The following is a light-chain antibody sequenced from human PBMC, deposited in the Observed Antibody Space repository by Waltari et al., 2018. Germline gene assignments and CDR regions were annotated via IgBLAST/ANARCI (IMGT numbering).Light chain of an antibody. J-gene: IGKJ4*01. CDR1: QSVSSY. Sequence: DIVLTQSPATLSLSPGDRATLPCRASQSVSSYLAWYQQKPGQAPRLLIYDAYNMATGIPARFSGSGSGTDFTLTISSLEPEEFAVYYCQQRSNWPPLTFGGGTKVESK. CDR3: QQRSNWPPLT. V-gene: IGKV3-11*01. CDR2: DAY.